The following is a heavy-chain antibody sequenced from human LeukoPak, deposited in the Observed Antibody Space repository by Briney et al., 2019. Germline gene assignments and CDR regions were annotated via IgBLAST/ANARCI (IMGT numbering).Heavy chain of an antibody. CDR3: TRTYGSGGYSPY. V-gene: IGHV3-21*01. CDR1: GFTFSSYS. CDR2: ITSSSTYI. J-gene: IGHJ4*02. Sequence: PGGSLRLSCAASGFTFSSYSMDWVRQAPGKGLEWVSSITSSSTYIYYADSVKGRFTVSRDNAKNSLYLQMNSLRAEDTALYYCTRTYGSGGYSPYWGQGTLVTVSS. D-gene: IGHD3-10*01.